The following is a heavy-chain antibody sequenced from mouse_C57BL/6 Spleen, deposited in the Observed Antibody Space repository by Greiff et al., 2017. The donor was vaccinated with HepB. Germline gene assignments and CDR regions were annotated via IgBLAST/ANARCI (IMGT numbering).Heavy chain of an antibody. CDR2: ISYDGSN. V-gene: IGHV3-6*01. CDR3: ARKLTGGFDY. CDR1: GYSITSGYY. D-gene: IGHD4-1*01. Sequence: ESGPGLVKPSQSLSLTCSVTGYSITSGYYWNWIRQFPGNKLEWMGYISYDGSNNYNPSLKNRISITRDTSKNQFFLKLNSVTTEDTATYYCARKLTGGFDYWGQGTTLTVSS. J-gene: IGHJ2*01.